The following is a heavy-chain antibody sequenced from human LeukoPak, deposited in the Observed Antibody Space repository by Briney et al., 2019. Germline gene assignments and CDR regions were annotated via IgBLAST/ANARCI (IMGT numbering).Heavy chain of an antibody. Sequence: GGSLTLSCAASGFTFSTYGMNWVRQAPGKGLEWISYFCDSRSTIYYADSVRGGFTISRDNAQTSLYLQMNRLRGEDTAVYFCVRRHVSGWFYFDYWGQGTLVTVSS. D-gene: IGHD6-19*01. V-gene: IGHV3-48*01. CDR3: VRRHVSGWFYFDY. CDR2: FCDSRSTI. J-gene: IGHJ4*02. CDR1: GFTFSTYG.